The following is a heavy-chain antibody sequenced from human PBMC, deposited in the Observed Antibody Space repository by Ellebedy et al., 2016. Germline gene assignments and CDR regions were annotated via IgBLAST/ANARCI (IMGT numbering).Heavy chain of an antibody. CDR1: GYSISSGYY. J-gene: IGHJ3*02. D-gene: IGHD3-9*01. CDR2: IYHSGST. V-gene: IGHV4-38-2*02. Sequence: SETLSLTXTVSGYSISSGYYWGWIRQPPGKGLEWIGSIYHSGSTYYNPSLKSRVTISVDTSKNQFSLKLSSVTAADTAVYYCARDSSYDILTGYYPPDAFDIWGQGTMVTVSS. CDR3: ARDSSYDILTGYYPPDAFDI.